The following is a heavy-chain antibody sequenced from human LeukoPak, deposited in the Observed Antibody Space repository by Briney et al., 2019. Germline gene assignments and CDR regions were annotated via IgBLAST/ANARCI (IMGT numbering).Heavy chain of an antibody. Sequence: GASVKVSCKASGYTFTSYGISWVRQAPGQGLEWMGWISAYNGNTNYAQKLQSRVTMTTDTSTSTANMELRSLRSDDTAVYYCARDRSRIPGVIITNYYYYYGMDVWGQGTTVTVSS. J-gene: IGHJ6*02. D-gene: IGHD3-10*01. CDR1: GYTFTSYG. CDR3: ARDRSRIPGVIITNYYYYYGMDV. V-gene: IGHV1-18*01. CDR2: ISAYNGNT.